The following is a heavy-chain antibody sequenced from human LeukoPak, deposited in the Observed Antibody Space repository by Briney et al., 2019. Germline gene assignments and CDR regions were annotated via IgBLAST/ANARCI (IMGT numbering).Heavy chain of an antibody. J-gene: IGHJ4*02. CDR2: IYYSGST. CDR3: ARVALGYCSGGSCYPGGFDY. CDR1: GGSISSGGYY. V-gene: IGHV4-31*03. Sequence: SQTLSLTCTVSGGSISSGGYYWSWIRQHPGKGLEWIGYIYYSGSTYYNPSPKSRVTISVDTSKNQFSLKLSSVTAADTAVYYCARVALGYCSGGSCYPGGFDYWGQGTLVTVSS. D-gene: IGHD2-15*01.